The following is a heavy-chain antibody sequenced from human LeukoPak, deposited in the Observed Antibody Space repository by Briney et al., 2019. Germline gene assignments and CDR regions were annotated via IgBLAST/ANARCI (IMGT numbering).Heavy chain of an antibody. J-gene: IGHJ3*01. CDR1: GFTFSSYA. D-gene: IGHD5-24*01. V-gene: IGHV4-34*01. CDR3: ARWDGYNYGAFDL. CDR2: VDRRGST. Sequence: GSLRLSCAASGFTFSSYAMSWVRQPPGKGLEWIGEVDRRGSTNYNPSLKSRVTISVDTSKDQFSLKLTSVTAADTAVYFCARWDGYNYGAFDLWGQGTVVTVSS.